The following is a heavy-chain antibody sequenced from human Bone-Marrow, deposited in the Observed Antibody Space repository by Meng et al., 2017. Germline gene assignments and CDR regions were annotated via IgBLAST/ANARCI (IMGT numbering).Heavy chain of an antibody. CDR3: ARDIWGYATSLDY. Sequence: GESLKISWAAPGFTFRSYWMSWVRQAPGKGLEWVANIKQDGSEKYYVDSVKGRFTISRDNAKNSLYLQMNSLRAEDTAVYYCARDIWGYATSLDYWGQGTLVTVSS. V-gene: IGHV3-7*01. J-gene: IGHJ4*02. CDR2: IKQDGSEK. D-gene: IGHD3-16*01. CDR1: GFTFRSYW.